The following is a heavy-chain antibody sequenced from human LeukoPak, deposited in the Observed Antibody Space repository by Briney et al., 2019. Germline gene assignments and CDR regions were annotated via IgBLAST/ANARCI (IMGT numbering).Heavy chain of an antibody. V-gene: IGHV1-8*01. J-gene: IGHJ6*02. CDR1: GYTFTSYD. D-gene: IGHD6-19*01. Sequence: ASVKVSCKASGYTFTSYDINWVRQATGQGLEWMGWMNPNSGNTGYAQKFQGRVTMTRNTSISTAYMELSSPRSEDTAVYYCARVGSSGWYYHYYYGMDVWGQGTTVTVSS. CDR3: ARVGSSGWYYHYYYGMDV. CDR2: MNPNSGNT.